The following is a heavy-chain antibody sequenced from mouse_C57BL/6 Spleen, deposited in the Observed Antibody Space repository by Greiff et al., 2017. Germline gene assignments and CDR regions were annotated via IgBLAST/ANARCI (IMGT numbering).Heavy chain of an antibody. CDR1: GFNIKDYY. CDR2: FDPEDGET. D-gene: IGHD2-4*01. V-gene: IGHV14-2*01. Sequence: EVKLVESGAELVKPGASVKLSCTASGFNIKDYYMHWVKQRTEQGLEWIGRFDPEDGETKYAPKFQGKATISVDTSSNTTYLQLISLPSDDAAVYYCAGLPIYYDYDVFAYWGQGTLVTVSA. CDR3: AGLPIYYDYDVFAY. J-gene: IGHJ3*01.